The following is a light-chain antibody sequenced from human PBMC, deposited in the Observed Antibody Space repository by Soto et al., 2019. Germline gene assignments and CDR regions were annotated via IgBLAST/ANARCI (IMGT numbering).Light chain of an antibody. CDR2: GAS. V-gene: IGKV3-15*01. Sequence: EIVMTQSPATLSVSPGERATLSCRASQSVSSNLAWYQQKPGQAPRLLIYGASTRATGIPARFSGSGSGTEFTLTISSLQSQDFAVYYCQQYNNWLLITFGQGTRLRLN. CDR3: QQYNNWLLIT. CDR1: QSVSSN. J-gene: IGKJ5*01.